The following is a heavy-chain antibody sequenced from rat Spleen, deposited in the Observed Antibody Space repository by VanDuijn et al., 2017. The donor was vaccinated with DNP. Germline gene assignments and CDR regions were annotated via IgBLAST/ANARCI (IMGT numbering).Heavy chain of an antibody. CDR3: ARHRTISPYYYDMDA. CDR1: GFTFSDYA. V-gene: IGHV5-17*01. CDR2: IIYDGSSI. Sequence: EVQLVESGGGLVQPGRSLKLSCAASGFTFSDYAMAWVRQAPKRGLEWVATIIYDGSSIYYRDSVKGRFTISRHNAESTLYLQMDSLRSEDTATYYCARHRTISPYYYDMDAWGQGASVTVSS. J-gene: IGHJ4*01.